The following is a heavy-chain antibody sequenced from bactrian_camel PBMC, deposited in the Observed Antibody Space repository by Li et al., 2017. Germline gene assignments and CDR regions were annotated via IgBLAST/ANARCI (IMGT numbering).Heavy chain of an antibody. CDR3: VTDGGYGGTWSLRAADFAF. CDR1: GFTFSNYY. D-gene: IGHD6*01. CDR2: MYIGGKVT. J-gene: IGHJ6*01. V-gene: IGHV3S6*01. Sequence: HVQLVESGGGLVQPGGSLRISCAASGFTFSNYYMSWVRQAQGKGLERVSTMYIGGKVTYYADSVKGRFISSEYNGANTLDLQMSSLKPEDTAVYYCVTDGGYGGTWSLRAADFAFWGQGTQVTVS.